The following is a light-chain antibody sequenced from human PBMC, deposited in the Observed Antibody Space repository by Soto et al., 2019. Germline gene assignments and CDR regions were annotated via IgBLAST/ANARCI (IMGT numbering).Light chain of an antibody. CDR1: QSVSSN. J-gene: IGKJ4*01. CDR2: GAS. CDR3: QQNNDSPLS. V-gene: IGKV3-15*01. Sequence: EIVMTQSPATLSVSPGERATLSCRASQSVSSNLAWYQQKPGQAPRLLIYGASTRATGIPARISGSGSGTEFILTSSCLHSEDVADYYCQQNNDSPLSFGGGTKVEIK.